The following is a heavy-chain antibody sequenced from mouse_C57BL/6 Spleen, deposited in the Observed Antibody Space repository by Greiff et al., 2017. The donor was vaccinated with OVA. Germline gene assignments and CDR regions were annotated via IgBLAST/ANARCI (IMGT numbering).Heavy chain of an antibody. CDR3: AREDSNPFDY. CDR1: GYTFTSYT. CDR2: INPSSGYT. V-gene: IGHV1-4*01. Sequence: VQLQQSGAELARPGASVKMSCKASGYTFTSYTMHWVKQRPGQGLEWIGYINPSSGYTKYNQKFKDKATLTADKSSSTAYMQLSSLTSEDSAVYYCAREDSNPFDYWGQGTTLTVSS. J-gene: IGHJ2*01. D-gene: IGHD2-5*01.